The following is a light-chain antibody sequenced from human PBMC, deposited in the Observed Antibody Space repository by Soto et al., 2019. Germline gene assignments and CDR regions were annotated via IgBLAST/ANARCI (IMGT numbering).Light chain of an antibody. J-gene: IGLJ2*01. CDR3: QSYDSSLSVV. Sequence: QAVVTQPPSVSGAPWQRVTIPCTGSSSNIGASYHVHWYQQLPGTAPKLLIYGNNNRPSGVPDRFSGSRSGTSASLAITGLQAEDEADYYCQSYDSSLSVVFGGGTKLTVL. CDR1: SSNIGASYH. V-gene: IGLV1-40*01. CDR2: GNN.